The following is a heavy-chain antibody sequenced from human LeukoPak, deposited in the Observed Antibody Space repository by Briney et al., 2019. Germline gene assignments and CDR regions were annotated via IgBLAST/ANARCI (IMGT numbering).Heavy chain of an antibody. CDR3: AKPAYYDILTGYGT. J-gene: IGHJ4*02. Sequence: GGSLRLSCAASGFTFSSYAMSWVRQAPGKGLEWVSAISGSGGSIYYADSVRGRFTISRDNSKNTLYLQMNSLRAEDTAVYYCAKPAYYDILTGYGTWGQGTLVTVSS. V-gene: IGHV3-23*01. CDR1: GFTFSSYA. D-gene: IGHD3-9*01. CDR2: ISGSGGSI.